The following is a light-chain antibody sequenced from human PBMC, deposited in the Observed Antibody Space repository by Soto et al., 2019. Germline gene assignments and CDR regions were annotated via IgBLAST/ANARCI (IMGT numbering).Light chain of an antibody. Sequence: EIVLTQSPATLSSFPGDRVTLSCRASQYINTRLAWYQHRPGQAPRLLIYQTSIRAAGIPARFSASGSGTDFTLTISDVQPEDFGLYYCHQRQSWPRTFGQGTKVDI. CDR1: QYINTR. CDR3: HQRQSWPRT. CDR2: QTS. J-gene: IGKJ1*01. V-gene: IGKV3-11*01.